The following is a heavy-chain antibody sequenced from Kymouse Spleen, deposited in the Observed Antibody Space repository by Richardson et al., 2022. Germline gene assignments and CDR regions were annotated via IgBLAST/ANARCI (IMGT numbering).Heavy chain of an antibody. J-gene: IGHJ5*02. V-gene: IGHV3-74*01. CDR1: GFTFSSYW. CDR2: INSDGSST. Sequence: EVQLVESGGGLVQPGGSLRLSCAASGFTFSSYWMHWVRQAPGKGLVWVSRINSDGSSTSYADSVKGRFTISRDNAKNTLYLQMNSLRAEDTAVYYCARGEYYDILTGYYDWFDPWGQGTLVTVSS. CDR3: ARGEYYDILTGYYDWFDP. D-gene: IGHD3-9*01.